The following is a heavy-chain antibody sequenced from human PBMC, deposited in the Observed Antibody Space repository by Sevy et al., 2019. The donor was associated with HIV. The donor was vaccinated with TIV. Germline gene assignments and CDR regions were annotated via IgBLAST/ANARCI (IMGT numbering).Heavy chain of an antibody. CDR3: ARDQEFCSTTTCYSRLDH. J-gene: IGHJ4*01. D-gene: IGHD2-2*02. CDR1: GYRFTDDY. CDR2: INPNSDVT. V-gene: IGHV1-2*02. Sequence: GASVKVSCETSGYRFTDDYIHWVRQAPGQGLEWMGWINPNSDVTKSAKKFQDRVIMTKDTSISTVYMELRGLTFDDSAVYYCARDQEFCSTTTCYSRLDHWGHGSLVTVSS.